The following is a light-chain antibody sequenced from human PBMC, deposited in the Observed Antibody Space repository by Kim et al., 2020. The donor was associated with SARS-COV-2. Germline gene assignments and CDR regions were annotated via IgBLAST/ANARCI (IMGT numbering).Light chain of an antibody. Sequence: ELTQPPSVSVAPGKTATIACGGNNIGSKSVHWYQQKPGQAPVLVIYYNSDRPSGIPERFSGSNSGNTATLTLSRVEAGDEADYYCQVWDTFTDHMIFGGGTQLTVL. CDR1: NIGSKS. CDR2: YNS. J-gene: IGLJ2*01. V-gene: IGLV3-21*04. CDR3: QVWDTFTDHMI.